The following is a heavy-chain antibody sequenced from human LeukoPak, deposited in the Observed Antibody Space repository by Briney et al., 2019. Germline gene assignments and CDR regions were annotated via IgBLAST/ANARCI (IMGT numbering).Heavy chain of an antibody. Sequence: PSKTLSLTCAVYGGSFTDYNWTWLRQSPEKGLEWIGEINDSGTTHYNPSLKSRVTISVDTAKHQFSLRMRSLTAADTAVYYCARGLDLEGLDYWGQGTLVTVSS. D-gene: IGHD1-1*01. CDR3: ARGLDLEGLDY. CDR1: GGSFTDYN. V-gene: IGHV4-34*01. CDR2: INDSGTT. J-gene: IGHJ4*02.